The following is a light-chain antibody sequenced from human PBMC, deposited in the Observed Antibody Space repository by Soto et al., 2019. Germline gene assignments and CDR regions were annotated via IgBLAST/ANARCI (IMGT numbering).Light chain of an antibody. CDR3: QQRSKWPLT. Sequence: EIVLTQSPVTLSLSPGERATLSCRASQSVSTYLAWFQQKPGQAPRLLLYDASNRASGIPGRFSGSGSGTDFTLTISSLEPEDFAVYYCQQRSKWPLTFGQGTKLEI. J-gene: IGKJ2*01. CDR1: QSVSTY. CDR2: DAS. V-gene: IGKV3-11*01.